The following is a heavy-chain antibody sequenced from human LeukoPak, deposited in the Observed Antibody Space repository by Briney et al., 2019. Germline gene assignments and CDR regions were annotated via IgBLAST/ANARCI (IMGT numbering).Heavy chain of an antibody. V-gene: IGHV4-39*01. J-gene: IGHJ4*02. CDR2: IYYHENT. CDR1: GGSISSSSDY. D-gene: IGHD6-19*01. Sequence: SETLSLTCTVSGGSISSSSDYWGWIRQAPGKGLEWIGSIYYHENTYYNSSLKSRVTISVDTSKNQFSLKLNSVTAADTAVYFCARRLSSKYSSGWTVPYWGQGTLVTVSS. CDR3: ARRLSSKYSSGWTVPY.